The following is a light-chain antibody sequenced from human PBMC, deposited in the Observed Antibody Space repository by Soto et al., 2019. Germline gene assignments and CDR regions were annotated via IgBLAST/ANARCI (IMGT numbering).Light chain of an antibody. J-gene: IGKJ1*01. V-gene: IGKV3-20*01. CDR1: QSVSNSY. CDR3: QQYGSSPPEA. CDR2: GAS. Sequence: ESVLTQSPGTLSLSPGERATLSCRTSQSVSNSYLAWYQQKPGQAPRLLIYGASSRATGIPDRFSGSGSGTDFTLTISRLEPEDFAVYYCQQYGSSPPEAFGQGTKVEIK.